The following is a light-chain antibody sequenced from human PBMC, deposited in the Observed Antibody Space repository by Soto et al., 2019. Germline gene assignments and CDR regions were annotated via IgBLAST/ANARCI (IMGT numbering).Light chain of an antibody. CDR3: GTWDSSLSAVV. Sequence: SLCYGSNSNIENNFVSWFRQFPGAAPDLLIFDNSNRPSGIPDRFSGSKYGSSATLAISGLQAGDEAHYYCGTWDSSLSAVVFGTGTKLTVL. V-gene: IGLV1-51*01. CDR2: DNS. CDR1: NSNIENNF. J-gene: IGLJ3*02.